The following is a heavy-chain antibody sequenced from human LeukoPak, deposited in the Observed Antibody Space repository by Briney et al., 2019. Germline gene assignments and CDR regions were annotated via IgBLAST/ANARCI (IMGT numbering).Heavy chain of an antibody. CDR2: INRSGTT. CDR1: GGSFNGYY. D-gene: IGHD3-3*01. Sequence: SETLSLTCAVYGGSFNGYYWSWIRQTPGKGLEWIGEINRSGTTNSNPSLRSRVSMSVDTSKSQVSLRLRSVTAADTAVYYCAKDRGVIRPFDYWGRGSLVTVSS. J-gene: IGHJ4*02. V-gene: IGHV4-34*01. CDR3: AKDRGVIRPFDY.